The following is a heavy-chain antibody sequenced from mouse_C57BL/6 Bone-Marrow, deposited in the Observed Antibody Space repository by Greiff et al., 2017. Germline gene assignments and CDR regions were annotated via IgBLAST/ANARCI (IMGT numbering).Heavy chain of an antibody. J-gene: IGHJ3*01. CDR3: ARSFYGPAWFAY. CDR2: INPSSGYT. Sequence: QVQLQQSGAELAKPGASVKLSCKASGYTFTSYWMHWVKQRPGQGLEWIGYINPSSGYTKYNQKFKGKATLTADKSSSTAYMQLSSLTYEDSAVYYCARSFYGPAWFAYWGQGTLVTVSA. V-gene: IGHV1-7*01. D-gene: IGHD1-2*01. CDR1: GYTFTSYW.